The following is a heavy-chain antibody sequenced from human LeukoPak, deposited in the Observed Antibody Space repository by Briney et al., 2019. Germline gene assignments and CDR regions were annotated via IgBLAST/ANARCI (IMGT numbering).Heavy chain of an antibody. CDR2: IYTSGST. D-gene: IGHD3-10*01. CDR1: GGSISSYY. Sequence: LETLSLTCTVSGGSISSYYWSWIRQPAGKGLEWIGRIYTSGSTNYNPSLKSRVTMSVDTSRNQFSLKLSSVTAADTAVYYCARDLRRGFGEFMFDYWGQGTLVTVSS. CDR3: ARDLRRGFGEFMFDY. V-gene: IGHV4-4*07. J-gene: IGHJ4*02.